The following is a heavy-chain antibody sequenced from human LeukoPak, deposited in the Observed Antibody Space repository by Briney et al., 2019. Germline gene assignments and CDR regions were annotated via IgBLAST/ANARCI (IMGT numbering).Heavy chain of an antibody. V-gene: IGHV4-39*07. CDR2: IYYSGST. D-gene: IGHD4-17*01. CDR1: GGLISISTYY. Sequence: SETLSLTCTVSGGLISISTYYWGWIRQPPGKGLEWIGSIYYSGSTYYNPSLKSRVTISVDTSKNQFSLKLSSVTAADTAVYYCARVQIYGDYPLHVDYWGQGTLVTVSS. CDR3: ARVQIYGDYPLHVDY. J-gene: IGHJ4*02.